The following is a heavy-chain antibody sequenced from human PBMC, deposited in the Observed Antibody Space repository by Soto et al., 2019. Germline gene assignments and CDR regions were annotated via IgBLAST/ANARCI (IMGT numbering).Heavy chain of an antibody. CDR1: GFTFSSYA. CDR2: ISGSGGST. J-gene: IGHJ4*02. CDR3: VKGNRFLKDRSGWYDY. V-gene: IGHV3-23*01. D-gene: IGHD6-19*01. Sequence: GSLRLSCAASGFTFSSYAMSWVRQAPGKRLKWASAISGSGGSTYYADSVKGRFTISRDNSKNTLYLQMNSMRAEDTAVYYCVKGNRFLKDRSGWYDYWGQGTLVTV.